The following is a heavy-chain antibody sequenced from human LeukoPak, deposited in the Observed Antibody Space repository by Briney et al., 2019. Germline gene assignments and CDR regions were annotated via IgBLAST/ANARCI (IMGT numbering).Heavy chain of an antibody. CDR3: ARMWELGAFDI. CDR2: IIPIFGTA. CDR1: RGTFSSYA. Sequence: SVKVSCKASRGTFSSYAISWVRQAPGQGLEWMGRIIPIFGTANYAQKFQGRVTITTDESTSTAYMELSSLRSEDTAVYYCARMWELGAFDIWGQGTMVTVSS. D-gene: IGHD1-26*01. V-gene: IGHV1-69*05. J-gene: IGHJ3*02.